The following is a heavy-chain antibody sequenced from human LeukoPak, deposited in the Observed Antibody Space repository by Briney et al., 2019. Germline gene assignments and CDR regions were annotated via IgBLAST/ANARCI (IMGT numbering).Heavy chain of an antibody. D-gene: IGHD6-19*01. CDR2: INPISGVT. V-gene: IGHV1-2*02. CDR3: ARVGSSGWYHWFDP. CDR1: GYTFSDYY. J-gene: IGHJ5*02. Sequence: ASVKVSFKASGYTFSDYYMHWVRQAPGQGLEWMGWINPISGVTGSAQKFQGRVTMTRDKSISTVYMELSRLTSDDTAIYFCARVGSSGWYHWFDPWGQGTLVTVSS.